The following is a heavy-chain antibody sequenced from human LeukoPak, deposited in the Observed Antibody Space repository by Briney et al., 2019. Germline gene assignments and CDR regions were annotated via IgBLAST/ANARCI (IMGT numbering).Heavy chain of an antibody. CDR1: GYTFTGHY. Sequence: ASVKVSCKASGYTFTGHYLHWVRRAPGQGLEWMGWLNPNTGDTLYTQKFQGRVTMPGDTSISTAYMELSRLMSDDTAVYYCARIGLKTTGYYRLDYWGQGTLVTVSS. CDR3: ARIGLKTTGYYRLDY. J-gene: IGHJ4*02. V-gene: IGHV1-2*02. D-gene: IGHD3-9*01. CDR2: LNPNTGDT.